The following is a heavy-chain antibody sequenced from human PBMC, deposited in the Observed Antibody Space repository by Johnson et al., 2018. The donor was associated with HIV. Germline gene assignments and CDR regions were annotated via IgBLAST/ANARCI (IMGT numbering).Heavy chain of an antibody. CDR2: IWYDGSNK. Sequence: QVQLVESGGGLVQPGGSLRLSCAASGFTFSSYAMSWVRQAPGKGLEGVAVIWYDGSNKYYADSVKGRFTISRDNSKSTLYLQMNSLRAEDTAVYYCANDFWSGSGIWGQGTMVTVSS. V-gene: IGHV3-33*06. D-gene: IGHD3-3*01. CDR1: GFTFSSYA. CDR3: ANDFWSGSGI. J-gene: IGHJ3*02.